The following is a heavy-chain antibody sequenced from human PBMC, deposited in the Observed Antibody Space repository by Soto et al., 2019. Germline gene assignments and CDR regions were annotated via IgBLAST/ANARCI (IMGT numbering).Heavy chain of an antibody. CDR1: GFTFSNYP. J-gene: IGHJ4*02. D-gene: IGHD3-10*01. V-gene: IGHV3-23*01. CDR3: AKNNLFGSGTKDY. Sequence: EVQLLESGGGLVQGGESLRLSCPASGFTFSNYPMSWVHQVPGKGLEWVSSISASGGSTYYADSVRGRFTISRDNSKNTLYLQMNILRAEDTAVYYCAKNNLFGSGTKDYGGQETLVTVSS. CDR2: ISASGGST.